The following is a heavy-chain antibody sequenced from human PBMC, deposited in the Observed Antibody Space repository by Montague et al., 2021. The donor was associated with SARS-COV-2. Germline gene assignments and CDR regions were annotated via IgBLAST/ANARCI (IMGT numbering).Heavy chain of an antibody. D-gene: IGHD5-18*01. CDR2: IYYSGST. CDR3: ARVGLGYSYVGVRVQQAFDI. Sequence: SETLSLTCTVSGGSISSYYWSWIRQPPGKGLEWIGYIYYSGSTNYNPSLKSRVTISVDTSKNQFSLKPSSVTAADTAVYYCARVGLGYSYVGVRVQQAFDIWGQGTMVAVSS. V-gene: IGHV4-59*01. CDR1: GGSISSYY. J-gene: IGHJ3*02.